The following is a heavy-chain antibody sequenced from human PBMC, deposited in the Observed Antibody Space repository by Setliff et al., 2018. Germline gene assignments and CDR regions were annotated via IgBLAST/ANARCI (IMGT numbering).Heavy chain of an antibody. CDR2: IYYSGST. D-gene: IGHD5-12*01. V-gene: IGHV4-39*07. CDR1: GGSISSSSYY. CDR3: ARDLHGYNYFDY. J-gene: IGHJ4*02. Sequence: LSLTCTVSGGSISSSSYYWGWIRQPPGKGLEWIGSIYYSGSTHYNPALKSRVTISVDTSKNQFSLKLNSVTAADTAVYYCARDLHGYNYFDYWGQGTLVTVSS.